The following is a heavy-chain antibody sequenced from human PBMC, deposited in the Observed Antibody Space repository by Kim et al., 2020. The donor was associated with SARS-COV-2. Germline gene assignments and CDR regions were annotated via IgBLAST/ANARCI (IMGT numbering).Heavy chain of an antibody. Sequence: ASVKVSCKASGYTFTSYGISWVRQAPGQGLEWMGWISAYNGNTNYAQKLQGRVTMTTDTSTSTAYMELRSLRSDDTAVYYCARDKGGYCSGGSCYFGRQHAQKTLDYWGQGTLVTVSS. V-gene: IGHV1-18*01. CDR1: GYTFTSYG. CDR2: ISAYNGNT. CDR3: ARDKGGYCSGGSCYFGRQHAQKTLDY. J-gene: IGHJ4*02. D-gene: IGHD2-15*01.